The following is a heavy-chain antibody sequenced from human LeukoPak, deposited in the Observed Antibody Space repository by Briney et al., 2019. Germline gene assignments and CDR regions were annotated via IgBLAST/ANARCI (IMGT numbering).Heavy chain of an antibody. J-gene: IGHJ6*03. CDR1: GYRLTSYW. CDR2: IYPGDSDT. CDR3: ARLTTDYGDYYYFYHMDV. Sequence: GESLKISCKGSGYRLTSYWIGWVRQMPGKGLEWMGIIYPGDSDTRYSPSFQGQVTISADKSISTAYLQWSSLKASDTAIYYCARLTTDYGDYYYFYHMDVWGKGTTVTISS. V-gene: IGHV5-51*01. D-gene: IGHD4-17*01.